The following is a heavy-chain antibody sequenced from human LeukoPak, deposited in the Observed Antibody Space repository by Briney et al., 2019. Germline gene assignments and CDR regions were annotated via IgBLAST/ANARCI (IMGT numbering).Heavy chain of an antibody. CDR3: ARKRGRITYFDD. Sequence: PETLSLTCDVSGYSIRSDNWWGWIRQPPGKGLEWIGYVYYSGSIYSNPSLKSRVTMSVDASRNQFSLKLTSVTPEDTAVYYCARKRGRITYFDDWGQGTLVTVSS. CDR2: VYYSGSI. J-gene: IGHJ4*02. CDR1: GYSIRSDNW. V-gene: IGHV4-28*05. D-gene: IGHD2-15*01.